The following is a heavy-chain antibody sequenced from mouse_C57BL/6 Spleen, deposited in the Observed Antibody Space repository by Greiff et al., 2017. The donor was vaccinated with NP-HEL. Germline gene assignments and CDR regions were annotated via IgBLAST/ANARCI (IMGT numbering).Heavy chain of an antibody. V-gene: IGHV1-4*01. CDR2: INPSSGYT. CDR3: ARSGYDGWFAY. J-gene: IGHJ3*01. Sequence: VQLQQSGAELARPGASVKMSCKASGYTFTSYTMHWVKQRPGQGLEWIGYINPSSGYTKYNQKFKDKATLTADKSSSTAYMQLSSLTSEDSAVYYCARSGYDGWFAYWGQGPLVSVSA. CDR1: GYTFTSYT. D-gene: IGHD2-3*01.